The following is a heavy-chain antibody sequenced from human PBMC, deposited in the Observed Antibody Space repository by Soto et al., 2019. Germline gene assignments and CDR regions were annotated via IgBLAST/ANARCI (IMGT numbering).Heavy chain of an antibody. V-gene: IGHV3-11*01. CDR1: GFTFSDSY. Sequence: LRLSCAASGFTFSDSYMSWIRQAPGKGLEWVSYISSSYSIIYYSDSVKGRFIISRDNAKNSLYLQMNSLRAEDTAVYYCARYLGYYDSSGYFDYWGQGTLVTVSS. CDR3: ARYLGYYDSSGYFDY. J-gene: IGHJ4*02. D-gene: IGHD3-22*01. CDR2: ISSSYSII.